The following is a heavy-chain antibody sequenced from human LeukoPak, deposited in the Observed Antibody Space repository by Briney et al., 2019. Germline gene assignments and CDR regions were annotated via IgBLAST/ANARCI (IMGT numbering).Heavy chain of an antibody. V-gene: IGHV1-46*01. J-gene: IGHJ5*02. CDR1: GYTFTSNY. CDR3: ARDNSVRDEAWWSNP. CDR2: ISPSGGST. Sequence: ASVKVSCKAFGYTFTSNYMHWVRQAPGQGPEWMGVISPSGGSTTYAQKFQGRVTLTRDMPTSTDYLELSSLRSEDTAVYYCARDNSVRDEAWWSNPWGQGTLVTVSS. D-gene: IGHD5-24*01.